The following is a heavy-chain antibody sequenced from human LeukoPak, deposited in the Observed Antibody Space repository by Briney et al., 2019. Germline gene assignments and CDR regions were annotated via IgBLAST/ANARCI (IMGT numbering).Heavy chain of an antibody. J-gene: IGHJ5*02. V-gene: IGHV3-23*01. CDR3: AKAQAIFGHNWFDP. CDR1: GFTFSNYA. Sequence: PGGSLRLSCAASGFTFSNYAMNWVRLAPGKGLEWVSFISGSGTTTQYADSVKGRFTISSDNSKNTLYLQMNSLRAEDTAVYYCAKAQAIFGHNWFDPWGQGTLVTVSS. CDR2: ISGSGTTT. D-gene: IGHD2/OR15-2a*01.